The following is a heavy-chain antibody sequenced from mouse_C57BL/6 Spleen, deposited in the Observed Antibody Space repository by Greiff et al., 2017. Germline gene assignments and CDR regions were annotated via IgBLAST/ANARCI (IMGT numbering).Heavy chain of an antibody. CDR2: INYDGSST. CDR3: ARDRGYGSTYAMDY. J-gene: IGHJ4*01. V-gene: IGHV5-16*01. D-gene: IGHD1-1*01. CDR1: GFTFSDYY. Sequence: EVMLVESEGGLVQPGSSMKLSCTASGFTFSDYYMAWVRQVPEKGLEWVANINYDGSSTYYLDSLKSRFIISRDNAKNILYLQMSSLKSEDTATDYCARDRGYGSTYAMDYWGQGTSVTVSS.